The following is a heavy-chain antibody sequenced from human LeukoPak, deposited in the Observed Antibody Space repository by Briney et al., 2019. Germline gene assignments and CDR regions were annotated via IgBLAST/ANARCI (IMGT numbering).Heavy chain of an antibody. Sequence: GGSLRLSCAASGFTFSTYAMHWVRQAPGKGLEWLTLISYDGRNIQYADSVKGRFTISRDNYKNTLYLQMNSLRVEDTAVYYCANHRSAFEFWGQGTLVTVSS. CDR1: GFTFSTYA. D-gene: IGHD1-14*01. CDR2: ISYDGRNI. J-gene: IGHJ4*02. V-gene: IGHV3-30*07. CDR3: ANHRSAFEF.